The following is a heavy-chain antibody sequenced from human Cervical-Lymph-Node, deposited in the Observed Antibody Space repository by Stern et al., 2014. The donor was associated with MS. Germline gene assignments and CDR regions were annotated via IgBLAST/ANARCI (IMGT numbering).Heavy chain of an antibody. CDR1: GDTFTNFP. V-gene: IGHV1-46*03. Sequence: QVQLVQSGAEVKKPGASVKISCKSSGDTFTNFPIHWLRQAPGQGLVWMGIINPKDGRTTYAQRFQGRVTMTRDTSATTVYMELSSLRSDDTAVYYCAYPLPSANWGQGTLVTVSS. CDR2: INPKDGRT. CDR3: AYPLPSAN. J-gene: IGHJ1*01.